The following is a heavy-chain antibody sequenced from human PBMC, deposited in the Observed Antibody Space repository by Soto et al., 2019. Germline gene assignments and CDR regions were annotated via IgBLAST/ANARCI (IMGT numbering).Heavy chain of an antibody. CDR1: GFALSSYA. V-gene: IGHV3-23*01. Sequence: DVQLLESGGQLVQPGGSLRLSCSASGFALSSYAMSWVRQAPGKGLQWVSSISAGGDMTYNSDSVKGRFTISRDNSNNALFPQMHNLRIEDTALYYCARGDRGGSGSPASYYYSGSDVWGQGATFTVS. D-gene: IGHD3-10*01. J-gene: IGHJ6*02. CDR3: ARGDRGGSGSPASYYYSGSDV. CDR2: ISAGGDMT.